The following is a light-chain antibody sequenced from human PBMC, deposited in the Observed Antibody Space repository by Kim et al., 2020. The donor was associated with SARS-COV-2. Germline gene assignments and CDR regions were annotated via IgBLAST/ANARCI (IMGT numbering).Light chain of an antibody. V-gene: IGLV3-1*01. Sequence: VSPGQTASITCSGDKLGDKYACWYQQKPGQSPVLVIYQDSKRPSGIPERFSGSNSGNTATLTISGTQAMDEADYYCQAWDSSTPYVFGTRTKVTVL. CDR3: QAWDSSTPYV. CDR1: KLGDKY. J-gene: IGLJ1*01. CDR2: QDS.